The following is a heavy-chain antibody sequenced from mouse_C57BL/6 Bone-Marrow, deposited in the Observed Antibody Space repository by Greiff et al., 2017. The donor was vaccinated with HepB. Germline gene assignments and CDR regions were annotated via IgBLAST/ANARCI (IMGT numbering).Heavy chain of an antibody. CDR2: IDPENGDT. CDR1: GFNIKDDY. D-gene: IGHD2-4*01. CDR3: TSSTMITPWYFDV. J-gene: IGHJ1*03. Sequence: VQLQQSGAELVRPGASVKLSCTASGFNIKDDYMHWVKQRPEQGLEWIGWIDPENGDTEYASKFQGKATITADTSSNTAYLQLSSLTSEDTAVYYGTSSTMITPWYFDVWGTGTTVTVSS. V-gene: IGHV14-4*01.